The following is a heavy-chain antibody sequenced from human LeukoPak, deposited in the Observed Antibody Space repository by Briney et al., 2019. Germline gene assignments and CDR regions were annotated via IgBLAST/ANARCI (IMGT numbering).Heavy chain of an antibody. J-gene: IGHJ4*02. V-gene: IGHV4-30-2*01. Sequence: SETLSLTCAVSGGSISIGGYSWSWIRQPPGKGLEWIGYIYHSGSTYYNPSLKSRVTISVDRSKNQFSLKLSSVTAADTAVYYCARWALGPFDYWGQGTLVTVSS. CDR1: GGSISIGGYS. CDR2: IYHSGST. CDR3: ARWALGPFDY.